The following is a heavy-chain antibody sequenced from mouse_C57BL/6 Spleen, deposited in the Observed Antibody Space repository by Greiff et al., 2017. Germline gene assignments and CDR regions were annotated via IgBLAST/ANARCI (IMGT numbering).Heavy chain of an antibody. CDR1: GYTFTSYW. CDR3: ARENGNALAY. CDR2: IHPNSGST. Sequence: QVHVKQPGAELVKPGASVKLSCKVSGYTFTSYWMHWVKQRPGQGLEWIGMIHPNSGSTNYNEKFKSKATLTVDKSSSTAYMQLSSLTSEDSAVYYCARENGNALAYWGQGTLVTVSA. D-gene: IGHD2-1*01. V-gene: IGHV1-64*01. J-gene: IGHJ3*01.